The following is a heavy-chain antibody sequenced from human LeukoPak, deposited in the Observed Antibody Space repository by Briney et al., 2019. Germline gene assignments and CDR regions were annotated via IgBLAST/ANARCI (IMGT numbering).Heavy chain of an antibody. J-gene: IGHJ3*02. V-gene: IGHV1-69*05. Sequence: GSSVKVSCKASGGTFSSYAISWVRQAPGQGLEWMGGIIPIFGTANYAQKFQGRVTITTDESTSTAYMELSSLRSEDTAVYYCARHAGSYRYTLPTDAFDIWGQGTMVTVSS. CDR2: IIPIFGTA. CDR1: GGTFSSYA. D-gene: IGHD3-16*02. CDR3: ARHAGSYRYTLPTDAFDI.